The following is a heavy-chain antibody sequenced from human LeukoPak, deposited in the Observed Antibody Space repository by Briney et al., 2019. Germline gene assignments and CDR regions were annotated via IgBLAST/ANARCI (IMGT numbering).Heavy chain of an antibody. V-gene: IGHV4-30-4*08. CDR1: AGSISSGDYY. Sequence: SETLSLTCTASAGSISSGDYYWSWIRQPPGKGLEWIGYIYYSGSTYYNPSLKSRVTISVDTPKNQFSLKLSSVTAADTAVYYCARDNWNDGPIDYWGQGTLVTVSS. J-gene: IGHJ4*02. CDR2: IYYSGST. D-gene: IGHD1-1*01. CDR3: ARDNWNDGPIDY.